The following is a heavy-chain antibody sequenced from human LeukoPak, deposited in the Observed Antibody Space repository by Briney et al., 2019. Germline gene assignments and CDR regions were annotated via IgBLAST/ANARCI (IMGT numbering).Heavy chain of an antibody. CDR3: AKDTTVTPTGYYTFDG. J-gene: IGHJ3*01. CDR1: GFTFSTYS. D-gene: IGHD3/OR15-3a*01. V-gene: IGHV3-23*01. CDR2: ITSSSTYS. Sequence: GGSLRLSCAASGFTFSTYSMRGARQAPGKGQEWVSTITSSSTYSYYADSVKGRFTISRDHSKNTLYLQMHSLRAEDTAVYYCAKDTTVTPTGYYTFDGWGQGTMVTVSS.